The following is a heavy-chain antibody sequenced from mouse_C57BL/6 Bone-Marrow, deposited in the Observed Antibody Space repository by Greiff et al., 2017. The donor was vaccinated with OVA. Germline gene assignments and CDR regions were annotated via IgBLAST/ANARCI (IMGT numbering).Heavy chain of an antibody. CDR3: TSYGNFDY. CDR2: IDPENGDT. Sequence: VQLQQSGAELVRPGASVKLSCTASGFSFKDDSMNWVQQRPEQGLEWIGWIDPENGDTEYDSKFQGKATITADTSSNTAYLQLSSLTSEDTVFYYCTSYGNFDYWGQGTTLTVSS. D-gene: IGHD2-1*01. CDR1: GFSFKDDS. V-gene: IGHV14-4*01. J-gene: IGHJ2*01.